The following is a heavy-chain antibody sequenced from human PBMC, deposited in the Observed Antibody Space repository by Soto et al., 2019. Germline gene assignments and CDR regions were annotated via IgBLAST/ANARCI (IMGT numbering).Heavy chain of an antibody. CDR2: ISTGAINI. D-gene: IGHD2-15*01. CDR1: GLTFNESY. V-gene: IGHV3-11*01. Sequence: RRLSFAVSGLTFNESYMSWIRQAPGKGLEWIAYISTGAINIYYADSVRGRFTVSRDNGRNSLHLQMDNLRAEDTAVYYCAGMTICKLYFDHWGQGDSFTIYS. CDR3: AGMTICKLYFDH. J-gene: IGHJ4*02.